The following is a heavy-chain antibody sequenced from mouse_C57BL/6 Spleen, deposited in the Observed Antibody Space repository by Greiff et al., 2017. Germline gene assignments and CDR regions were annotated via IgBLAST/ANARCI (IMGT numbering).Heavy chain of an antibody. D-gene: IGHD4-1*01. CDR3: TGTDAMDY. CDR1: GFTFSDAW. Sequence: EVKLVESGGGLVQPGGSLKLSCAASGFTFSDAWMDWVRQSPEKGLEWFAEISNKANHHAPSYAASVQGRFTISRDDSKSSVYLQMNSLRAEDTGIYDCTGTDAMDYWGQGTSGTVSS. CDR2: ISNKANHHAP. V-gene: IGHV6-6*01. J-gene: IGHJ4*01.